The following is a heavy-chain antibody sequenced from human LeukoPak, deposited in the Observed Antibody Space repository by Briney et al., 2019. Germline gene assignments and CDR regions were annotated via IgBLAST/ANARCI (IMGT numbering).Heavy chain of an antibody. Sequence: GGSLRLSCAASGFTFSSYSMNWVRQAPGKGLEWVSYISSNSSTIYYADSVKGRFTISRDNANNSLYLQMNSLRAEDTAVYYCVRDWGYDSSGYWQKYFDTWGQGTLVTVSS. CDR1: GFTFSSYS. CDR2: ISSNSSTI. V-gene: IGHV3-48*01. CDR3: VRDWGYDSSGYWQKYFDT. J-gene: IGHJ4*02. D-gene: IGHD3-22*01.